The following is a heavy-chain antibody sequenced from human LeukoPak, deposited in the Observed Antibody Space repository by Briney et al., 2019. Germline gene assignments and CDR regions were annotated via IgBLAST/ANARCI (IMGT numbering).Heavy chain of an antibody. Sequence: PGGSLGLSCAASEFIFSNYGMHWVRQAPGKGLEWVAFIRYDGRNKYYADSVKGRFTISRDNSKNTLYLQMNSLRDEDTAVYYCSRRFDCWGQGTLVTVSS. CDR2: IRYDGRNK. CDR1: EFIFSNYG. J-gene: IGHJ4*02. V-gene: IGHV3-30*02. CDR3: SRRFDC.